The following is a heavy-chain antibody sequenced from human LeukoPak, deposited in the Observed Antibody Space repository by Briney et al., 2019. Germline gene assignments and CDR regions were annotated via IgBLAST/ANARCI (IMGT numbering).Heavy chain of an antibody. CDR2: ISAYNGNT. V-gene: IGHV1-18*01. Sequence: ASVKVSCKASGYTFTSYGISWVRQAPGQGLEWMGWISAYNGNTNYAQKLQGRVTMTTDTSTSTAYMELRSLRSDDTAVYYCARDPDLRRDGYNSSYYYGMDVWGQGTTVTVSS. J-gene: IGHJ6*02. D-gene: IGHD5-24*01. CDR3: ARDPDLRRDGYNSSYYYGMDV. CDR1: GYTFTSYG.